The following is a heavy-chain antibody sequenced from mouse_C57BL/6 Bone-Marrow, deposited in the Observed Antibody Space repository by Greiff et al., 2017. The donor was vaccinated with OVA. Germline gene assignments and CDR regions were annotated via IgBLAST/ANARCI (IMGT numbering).Heavy chain of an antibody. Sequence: EVQLQQSGTVLARPGASVKLSCKTSGYTFTSYWMHWVKQRPGQGLEWIGAIYPGNSDTSYNQKFKGKAKLTAVTSASTAYMELSSLTNEDSAVYYCTECACSNYVGFAYWGQGTLVTVSA. CDR1: GYTFTSYW. CDR3: TECACSNYVGFAY. J-gene: IGHJ3*01. V-gene: IGHV1-5*01. D-gene: IGHD2-5*01. CDR2: IYPGNSDT.